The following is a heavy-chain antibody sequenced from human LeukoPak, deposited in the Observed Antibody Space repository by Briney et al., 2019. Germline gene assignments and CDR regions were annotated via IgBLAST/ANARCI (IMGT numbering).Heavy chain of an antibody. V-gene: IGHV4-34*01. J-gene: IGHJ4*02. D-gene: IGHD2-2*01. CDR2: INHSGST. CDR1: GGSFSGYY. Sequence: SETLSLTCAVYGGSFSGYYWSWIRQPPGKGLEWIGEINHSGSTNYNPSLKSRVTISVDTSKNQFSLKLSSVTAADTAVYYCARGLPDRSSTSCPPDYWGQGTLVTVSS. CDR3: ARGLPDRSSTSCPPDY.